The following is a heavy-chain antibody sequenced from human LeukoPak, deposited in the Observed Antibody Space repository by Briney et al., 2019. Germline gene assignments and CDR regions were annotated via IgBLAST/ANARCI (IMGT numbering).Heavy chain of an antibody. V-gene: IGHV3-74*01. J-gene: IGHJ6*02. CDR2: INSDGSST. D-gene: IGHD6-13*01. CDR3: AKENGSSFYYYYYGMDV. Sequence: GGSLRLSCAASGFTFSSYWMHWVRQAPGKGLVWVSRINSDGSSTSYTDSVKGRFTISRDNSKNTLYLQMNSLRAEDTAVYYCAKENGSSFYYYYYGMDVWGQGTTVTVSS. CDR1: GFTFSSYW.